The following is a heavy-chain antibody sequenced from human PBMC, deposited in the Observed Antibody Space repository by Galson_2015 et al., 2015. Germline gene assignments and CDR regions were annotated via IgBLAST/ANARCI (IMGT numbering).Heavy chain of an antibody. CDR3: ARRSSYYHDY. CDR2: ISSSSITI. D-gene: IGHD1-26*01. V-gene: IGHV3-48*02. Sequence: SLRLSCAASGFTFSGYNMNWVRQAPGKGLEWVSYISSSSITINYADSVKGRFTISRDNAKNSVYLQMNSLRDEDTAVYYCARRSSYYHDYWGQGTVVTVSS. J-gene: IGHJ4*02. CDR1: GFTFSGYN.